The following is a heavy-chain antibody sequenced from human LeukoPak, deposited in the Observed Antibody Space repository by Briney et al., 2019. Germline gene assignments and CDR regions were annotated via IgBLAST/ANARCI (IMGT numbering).Heavy chain of an antibody. Sequence: SETLSLTCTVSGGSISSSSYYWGWIRQSPGKGLEWIGSIYYSGSTYYNPSLKSRVTISVDTSKNQFSLKLSSVTAADTAVYYCARGRSNYYGMDVWGQGTTVTVSS. CDR1: GGSISSSSYY. V-gene: IGHV4-39*01. J-gene: IGHJ6*02. CDR3: ARGRSNYYGMDV. CDR2: IYYSGST. D-gene: IGHD1-26*01.